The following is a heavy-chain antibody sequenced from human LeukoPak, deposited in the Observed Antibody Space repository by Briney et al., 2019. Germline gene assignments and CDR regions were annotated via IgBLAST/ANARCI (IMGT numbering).Heavy chain of an antibody. D-gene: IGHD5-12*01. Sequence: SETLSLTCAVSGGSISSYYWIWIRQPPGKGLEWIGDIYYSGSTNYNPSLKSRVTISLDTSKNQFSLKLSSVTAADTAVYYCVRAVGPVGGYDSPWGQGTLVTVSS. CDR1: GGSISSYY. J-gene: IGHJ5*02. CDR2: IYYSGST. V-gene: IGHV4-59*01. CDR3: VRAVGPVGGYDSP.